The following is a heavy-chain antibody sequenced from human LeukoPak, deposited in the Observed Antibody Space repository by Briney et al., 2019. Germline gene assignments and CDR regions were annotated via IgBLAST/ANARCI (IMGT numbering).Heavy chain of an antibody. CDR1: GYSFTSYW. J-gene: IGHJ6*02. CDR3: ARQGPRYCSGGSCYYYYGMDV. CDR2: IYPGDSDT. D-gene: IGHD2-15*01. V-gene: IGHV5-51*01. Sequence: GESLKISCKGSGYSFTSYWIGWVRQMPGKGLEWMGIIYPGDSDTRYSPPFQGQVTISADKSISTAYLQWSSLKASDTAMYYCARQGPRYCSGGSCYYYYGMDVWGQGTTVTVSS.